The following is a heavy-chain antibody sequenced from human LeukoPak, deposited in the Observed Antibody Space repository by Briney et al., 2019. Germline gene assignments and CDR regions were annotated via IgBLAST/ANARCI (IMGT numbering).Heavy chain of an antibody. CDR3: VADYGGSSAYDY. Sequence: SETLSLTCAVSGGSLSSDHWRNWVRQPPGKGLEWIGEIYHSGSTNYNPSLKSRVTMSVDKSKNQFSLKLSSVTAADTAVYYCVADYGGSSAYDYWGQGTLVTVSS. D-gene: IGHD4-23*01. V-gene: IGHV4-4*02. J-gene: IGHJ4*02. CDR2: IYHSGST. CDR1: GGSLSSDHW.